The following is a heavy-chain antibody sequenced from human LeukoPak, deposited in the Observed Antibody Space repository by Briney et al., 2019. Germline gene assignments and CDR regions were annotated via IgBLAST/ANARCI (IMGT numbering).Heavy chain of an antibody. J-gene: IGHJ4*02. CDR2: IKQDGSEK. CDR3: ARDYVTEDGSK. D-gene: IGHD6-13*01. CDR1: GFTFSSYW. Sequence: GGSLRLSCAASGFTFSSYWMSWVRQAPGKGLEWVANIKQDGSEKYYVDSVKGRFTISRDNSKNTLYLQMNSLRAEDTAVYYCARDYVTEDGSKWGQGTLVTVSS. V-gene: IGHV3-7*01.